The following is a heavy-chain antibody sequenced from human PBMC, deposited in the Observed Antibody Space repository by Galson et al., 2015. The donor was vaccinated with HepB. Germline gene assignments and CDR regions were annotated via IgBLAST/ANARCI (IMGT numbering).Heavy chain of an antibody. CDR3: ARDRAVAGNYYYYYGMDV. J-gene: IGHJ6*02. CDR2: ISYDGSNK. CDR1: GFTFSSYA. V-gene: IGHV3-30*04. D-gene: IGHD6-19*01. Sequence: SLRLSCAASGFTFSSYAMHWVRQAPGKGLEWVAVISYDGSNKYYADSVKGRFNISRDNSKNTLYLQMNSLRAEDTAVYYCARDRAVAGNYYYYYGMDVWGQGTTVTVSS.